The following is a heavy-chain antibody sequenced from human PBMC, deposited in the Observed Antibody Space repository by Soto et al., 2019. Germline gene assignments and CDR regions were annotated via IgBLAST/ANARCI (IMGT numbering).Heavy chain of an antibody. CDR3: ARLPGVRGVFDGFNV. Sequence: GESLKISFKGSGYSFAGYWIGWVLQMPGKGLDWMGVIYPGDSDTRYSPSFHGQVTISADKSISTAYLQWSSLKASDTAMYFCARLPGVRGVFDGFNVWGQGTMVTVSS. CDR1: GYSFAGYW. CDR2: IYPGDSDT. D-gene: IGHD3-10*01. V-gene: IGHV5-51*01. J-gene: IGHJ3*01.